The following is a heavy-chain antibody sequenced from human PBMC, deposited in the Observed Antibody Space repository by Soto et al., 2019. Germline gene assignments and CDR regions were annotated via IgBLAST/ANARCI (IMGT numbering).Heavy chain of an antibody. CDR3: ARAPRGNYGYPSYFDY. CDR1: GGSISSYY. V-gene: IGHV4-59*01. Sequence: PSETLSLTCTVSGGSISSYYWSWIRQPPGKGLEWIGYIYYSGSTNYNPSLKSRVTISVDTSKNQFSLKLSSVTAADTAVYYCARAPRGNYGYPSYFDYWGQGTLVNVSS. J-gene: IGHJ4*02. D-gene: IGHD3-10*01. CDR2: IYYSGST.